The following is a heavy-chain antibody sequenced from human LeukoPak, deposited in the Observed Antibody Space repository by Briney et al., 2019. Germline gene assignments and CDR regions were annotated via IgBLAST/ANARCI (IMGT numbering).Heavy chain of an antibody. J-gene: IGHJ6*03. CDR2: INSDGSST. Sequence: GGSLRLSCAASGFTFSSYWMHWVRQAPGKGLVWVSRINSDGSSTSYADSVKGRFTISRDNPKNTLYLQMNSLRAEDTAVYYCARWLLGYYYYMDVWGKGTTVTVSS. CDR3: ARWLLGYYYYMDV. V-gene: IGHV3-74*01. CDR1: GFTFSSYW. D-gene: IGHD2-15*01.